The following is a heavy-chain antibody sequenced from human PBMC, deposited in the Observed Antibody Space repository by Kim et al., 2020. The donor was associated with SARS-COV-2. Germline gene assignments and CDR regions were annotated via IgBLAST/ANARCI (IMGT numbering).Heavy chain of an antibody. CDR1: GYTFTSYY. D-gene: IGHD3-10*01. J-gene: IGHJ6*02. CDR3: ARDRITMVRGVIIGEELGMDV. CDR2: INPSGGST. V-gene: IGHV1-46*01. Sequence: ASVKVSCKASGYTFTSYYMHWVRQAPGQGLEWMGIINPSGGSTSYAQKFQGRVTMTRDTSTSTVYMELSSLRSEDTAVYYCARDRITMVRGVIIGEELGMDVWGQGTTVTVSS.